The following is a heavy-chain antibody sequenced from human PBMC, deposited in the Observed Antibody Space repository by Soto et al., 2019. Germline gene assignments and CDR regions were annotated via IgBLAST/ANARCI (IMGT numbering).Heavy chain of an antibody. CDR2: ISSSSSYI. Sequence: ESGGGLVKPGGSLRLSCAASGFTFSSYSMNWVRQAPGKGLEWVSSISSSSSYIYYADSVKGRFTISRDNAKNSLYLQMNSLRAEDTAVYYCARAYYYDSSGYLRETDYWGQGTLVTVSS. CDR3: ARAYYYDSSGYLRETDY. D-gene: IGHD3-22*01. J-gene: IGHJ4*02. V-gene: IGHV3-21*01. CDR1: GFTFSSYS.